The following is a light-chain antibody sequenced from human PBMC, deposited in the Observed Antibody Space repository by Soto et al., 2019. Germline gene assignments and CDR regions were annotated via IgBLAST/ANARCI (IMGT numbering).Light chain of an antibody. CDR3: GTWDSSLNAVV. J-gene: IGLJ1*01. V-gene: IGLV1-51*01. CDR1: DSNIGKNY. CDR2: DNN. Sequence: QSVLTQLPSVSAAPGQKVTISCSGTDSNIGKNYVSWYQQFPGTVPKVLIYDNNNRPSGIPDRFSGSKSGTSATLGITGLQTGDEADYYCGTWDSSLNAVVFGAGTKVTVL.